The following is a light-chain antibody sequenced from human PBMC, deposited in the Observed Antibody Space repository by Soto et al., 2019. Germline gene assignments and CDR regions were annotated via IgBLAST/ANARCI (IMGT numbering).Light chain of an antibody. CDR2: WAS. CDR1: QSVFHNSNSKNY. CDR3: QQYYSIPYT. V-gene: IGKV4-1*01. Sequence: DIVMTQSPDSLAVSLGEGATINCESSQSVFHNSNSKNYVAWYQQKPGQPPKLLIYWASTRESGVPDRFSGSGSGTHFTLTISSQQAADVAVYYCQQYYSIPYTFGQGTKLEI. J-gene: IGKJ2*01.